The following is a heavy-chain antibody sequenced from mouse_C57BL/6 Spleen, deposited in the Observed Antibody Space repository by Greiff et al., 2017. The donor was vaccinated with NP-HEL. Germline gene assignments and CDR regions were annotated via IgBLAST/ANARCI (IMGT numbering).Heavy chain of an antibody. D-gene: IGHD3-2*02. J-gene: IGHJ4*01. Sequence: EVMLVESGGDLVKPGGSLKLSCAASGFTFSSYGMSWVRQTPDKRLEWVATISSGGSYTYYPDSVKGRFTISRDNAKNTLYLQMRSLKSEDTAMYYCARTAQATSLYYAMDYWGQGTSVTVSS. V-gene: IGHV5-6*01. CDR3: ARTAQATSLYYAMDY. CDR2: ISSGGSYT. CDR1: GFTFSSYG.